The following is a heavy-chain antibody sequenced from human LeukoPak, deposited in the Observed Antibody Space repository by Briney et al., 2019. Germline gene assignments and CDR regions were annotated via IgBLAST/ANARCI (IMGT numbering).Heavy chain of an antibody. D-gene: IGHD2-2*01. J-gene: IGHJ6*02. CDR1: GFTFSRDW. CDR2: IKQDGSEK. CDR3: ARAKCSEDQLMYYFYYGMDV. V-gene: IGHV3-7*01. Sequence: PARPLRLSCAASGFTFSRDWKSWGRQAPGKGQEREANIKQDGSEKYYVDSVNGRFTIPRDNAKNSLYLQMNHLRAEDTAVYYCARAKCSEDQLMYYFYYGMDVWGQGTTVTVSS.